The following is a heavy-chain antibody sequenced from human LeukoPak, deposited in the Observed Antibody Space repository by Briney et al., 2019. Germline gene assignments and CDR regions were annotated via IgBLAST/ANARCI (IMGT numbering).Heavy chain of an antibody. D-gene: IGHD2-2*01. CDR3: ARKGRYCSSTNCPFDY. CDR1: GYSFTSYW. CDR2: IYPGDSDT. V-gene: IGHV5-51*01. Sequence: GESLKISCKGSGYSFTSYWIGWVRQMPGKGLEWMGIIYPGDSDTRYSPSFQGQVTISADKSISIAYLQWSSLKASDTAMYYCARKGRYCSSTNCPFDYWGQGTLVTVSS. J-gene: IGHJ4*02.